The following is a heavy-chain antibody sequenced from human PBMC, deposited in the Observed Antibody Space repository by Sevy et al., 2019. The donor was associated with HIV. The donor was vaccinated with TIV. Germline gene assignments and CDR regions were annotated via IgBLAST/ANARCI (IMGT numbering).Heavy chain of an antibody. CDR3: ARSPTQFSKNYDFWSGYYGSYYYYYYGMDV. CDR1: GGSISSYY. J-gene: IGHJ6*02. D-gene: IGHD3-3*01. Sequence: SETLSLTCTVSGGSISSYYWSWIRQPPGKGLEWIGYIYYSGSTNYNPSLKSRVTISVDTSKNQFSLKLSSVTAVDTAVYYCARSPTQFSKNYDFWSGYYGSYYYYYYGMDVWGQGTTVTVSS. CDR2: IYYSGST. V-gene: IGHV4-59*01.